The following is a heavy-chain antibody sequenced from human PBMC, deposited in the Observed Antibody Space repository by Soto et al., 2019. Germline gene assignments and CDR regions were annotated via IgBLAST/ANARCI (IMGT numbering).Heavy chain of an antibody. V-gene: IGHV3-72*01. CDR1: GFTFSDHY. CDR3: GRYRYTSGWCADY. CDR2: TRNKANSYTT. Sequence: EVQLVESGGGLVQPGGSLRLSCAASGFTFSDHYMDWVRQAPGKGLEWVGRTRNKANSYTTEYAASVKGRFTISRDVSENLMYLQMNSLKIEDTAVYYCGRYRYTSGWCADYWGQGTLVTVSS. D-gene: IGHD6-19*01. J-gene: IGHJ4*02.